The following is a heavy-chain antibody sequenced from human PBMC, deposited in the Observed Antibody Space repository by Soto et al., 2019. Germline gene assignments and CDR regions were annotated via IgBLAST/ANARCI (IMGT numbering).Heavy chain of an antibody. V-gene: IGHV3-13*01. J-gene: IGHJ6*02. CDR1: WVTFSSYD. CDR2: IGTAGDT. Sequence: PGGSLRLGCAASWVTFSSYDVHWFRQATGKGLEWVSAIGTAGDTYYPGSVKGRFTISGENAKNSLYLQMNSLRAGDTAVYYCARGGQVGYYYYYGMDVWGQGTTVTVSS. CDR3: ARGGQVGYYYYYGMDV.